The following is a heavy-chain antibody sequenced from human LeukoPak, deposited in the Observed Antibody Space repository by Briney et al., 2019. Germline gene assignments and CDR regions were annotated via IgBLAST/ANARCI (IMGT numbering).Heavy chain of an antibody. V-gene: IGHV4-59*11. CDR1: GGSISSHY. CDR3: ARVGRDGYNYYYYYMDV. D-gene: IGHD5-24*01. J-gene: IGHJ6*03. CDR2: IYYSGST. Sequence: SETLSLTCTVSGGSISSHYWSWIRQPPGKGLEWIGYIYYSGSTNYNPSLKSRVTISVDTSKNQFSLKLSSVTAADTAVYYCARVGRDGYNYYYYYMDVWGKGTTVTVSS.